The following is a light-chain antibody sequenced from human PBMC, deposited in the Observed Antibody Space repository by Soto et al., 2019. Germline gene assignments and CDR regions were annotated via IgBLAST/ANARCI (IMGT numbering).Light chain of an antibody. CDR1: QSISSY. CDR3: QQSYSTPVT. J-gene: IGKJ4*01. V-gene: IGKV1-39*01. CDR2: AAS. Sequence: DIQMTQSPSSLSASVGDRVTITCRASQSISSYLNWYQQKPGKAPKLLIYAASSLQSGVPSRFSGSGSGTDFTLTIISLHPEDFATYYCQQSYSTPVTFGGGTKVEIK.